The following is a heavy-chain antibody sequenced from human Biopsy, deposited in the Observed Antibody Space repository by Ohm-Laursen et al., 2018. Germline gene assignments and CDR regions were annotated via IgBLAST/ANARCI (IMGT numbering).Heavy chain of an antibody. Sequence: SLRLPCAASGFNFDDFAMHWVRQTPGKGLEWVSGISWNSGRIAYADSVKGRFTISRDNAKNSLYLQMNSLRAEDTALYYCAKDREITMIADYLNFDYWGQGTLVTVSS. CDR1: GFNFDDFA. J-gene: IGHJ4*02. V-gene: IGHV3-9*01. D-gene: IGHD3-22*01. CDR3: AKDREITMIADYLNFDY. CDR2: ISWNSGRI.